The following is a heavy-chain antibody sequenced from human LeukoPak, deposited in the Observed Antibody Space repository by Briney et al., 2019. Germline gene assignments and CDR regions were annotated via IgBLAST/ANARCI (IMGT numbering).Heavy chain of an antibody. CDR3: AKRGVVVAADDY. CDR2: ISGSGGST. J-gene: IGHJ4*02. CDR1: GFTFSSYA. Sequence: GSLRLSCAASGFTFSSYAMSWVRQAPGEGLEWVSAISGSGGSTYYADSVKGQFTISRDNSKNTLYLQMNSLRAEDTAVYYCAKRGVVVAADDYWGQGTLVTVSS. D-gene: IGHD2-15*01. V-gene: IGHV3-23*01.